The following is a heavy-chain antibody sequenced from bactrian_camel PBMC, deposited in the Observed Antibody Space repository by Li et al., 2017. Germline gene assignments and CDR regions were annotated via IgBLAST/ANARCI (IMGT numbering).Heavy chain of an antibody. V-gene: IGHV3S53*01. CDR3: ATRESGWFGDCDY. Sequence: VQLVESGGASVQAGGSLRPSCAASGYTFSFSCMGWFRQAPGKEREGVALIDKFGGTAYSSSVAGRFTISKDSAKNILYLPMNSLTPEDTAVYSCATRESGWFGDCDYRGQGTQVTVS. D-gene: IGHD2*01. J-gene: IGHJ4*01. CDR2: IDKFGGT. CDR1: GYTFSFSC.